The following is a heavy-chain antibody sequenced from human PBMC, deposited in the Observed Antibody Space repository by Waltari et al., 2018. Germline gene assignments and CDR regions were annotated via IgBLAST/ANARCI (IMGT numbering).Heavy chain of an antibody. V-gene: IGHV1-69*01. J-gene: IGHJ3*02. CDR1: GGTFSSYA. CDR3: ASAYCGGDCYSVDAFDI. D-gene: IGHD2-21*02. CDR2: INPSFGSA. Sequence: QVQLVQSGAEVKKPGSSVKVSCKASGGTFSSYAISWVRQAPGPGLEWMGGINPSFGSANYQQNFPGMVTITADESTSTAYMELSSLRSEDTAVYYCASAYCGGDCYSVDAFDIWGQGTMVTVSS.